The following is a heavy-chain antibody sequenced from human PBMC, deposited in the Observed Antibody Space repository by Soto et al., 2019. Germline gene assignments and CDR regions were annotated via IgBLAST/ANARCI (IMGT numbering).Heavy chain of an antibody. Sequence: PGGSLRLSCAASGFTFGNAWMNWVRQAPGKGLEWVGRIKSKTDGGTTDYAAPVKGRFTISRDDSKNTLYLQMNSLKTEDTAVYYCTTDLDYDILTGSRYYYYGMDVWGQGTTVTVSS. CDR2: IKSKTDGGTT. V-gene: IGHV3-15*07. J-gene: IGHJ6*02. CDR1: GFTFGNAW. D-gene: IGHD3-9*01. CDR3: TTDLDYDILTGSRYYYYGMDV.